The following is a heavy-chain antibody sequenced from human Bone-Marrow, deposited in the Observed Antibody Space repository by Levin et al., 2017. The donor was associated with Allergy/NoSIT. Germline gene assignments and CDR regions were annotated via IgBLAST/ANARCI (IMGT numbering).Heavy chain of an antibody. CDR1: AFIFRGFG. J-gene: IGHJ5*02. V-gene: IGHV3-30*06. CDR2: VSRDGNDK. D-gene: IGHD2/OR15-2a*01. Sequence: GGSLRLSCEVSAFIFRGFGIHWVRQAPGKGLEWVAFVSRDGNDKFYADSVRGRFTISRDNSRNMVALQMNRLRGEDTALYYCARGNRAFDPWGQGTLVTVSS. CDR3: ARGNRAFDP.